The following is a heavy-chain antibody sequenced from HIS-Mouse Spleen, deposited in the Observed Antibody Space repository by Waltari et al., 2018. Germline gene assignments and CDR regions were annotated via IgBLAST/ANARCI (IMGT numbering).Heavy chain of an antibody. J-gene: IGHJ4*02. D-gene: IGHD6-6*01. CDR3: ARKYSSSFDY. CDR1: GFTVSSTS. Sequence: EVQLVESGGGLVQPGGSLRLSCAASGFTVSSTSMSWVRQAPGKGLEWVSVIYSGGSTYYADSVKGRFTISRDNSKNTLYLQMNSLRAEDTAVYYCARKYSSSFDYWGQGTLVTVSS. CDR2: IYSGGST. V-gene: IGHV3-66*01.